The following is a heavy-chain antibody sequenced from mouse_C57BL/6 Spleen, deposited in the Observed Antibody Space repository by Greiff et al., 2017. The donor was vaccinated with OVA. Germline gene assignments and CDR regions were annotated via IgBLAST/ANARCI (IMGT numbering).Heavy chain of an antibody. V-gene: IGHV1-5*01. Sequence: VQLQQSGTVLARPGASVKMSCKTSGYTFTSYWMHWVKQRAGQGLEWIGAIYPGNSDTSYNQKFKGKAKLTAVTSASTAYMELSSLTNEDSAVYYCTRRHYYGSSYFDYWGQGTTLTVSS. J-gene: IGHJ2*01. CDR3: TRRHYYGSSYFDY. CDR2: IYPGNSDT. D-gene: IGHD1-1*01. CDR1: GYTFTSYW.